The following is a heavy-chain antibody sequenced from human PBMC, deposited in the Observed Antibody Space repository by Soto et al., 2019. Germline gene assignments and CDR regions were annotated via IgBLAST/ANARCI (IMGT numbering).Heavy chain of an antibody. CDR2: IWYDGSNK. CDR3: ARDGYSGSYWANGRAFDI. J-gene: IGHJ3*02. Sequence: QVQLVESGGGVVQPGRSLRLSCAASGFTFSSYGMHWVRQAPGKGLEGVAVIWYDGSNKYYADSVKGRFTISRDNSKNTLYLQMNSLRAEDTAVYYCARDGYSGSYWANGRAFDIWGQGTMVTVSS. V-gene: IGHV3-33*01. CDR1: GFTFSSYG. D-gene: IGHD1-26*01.